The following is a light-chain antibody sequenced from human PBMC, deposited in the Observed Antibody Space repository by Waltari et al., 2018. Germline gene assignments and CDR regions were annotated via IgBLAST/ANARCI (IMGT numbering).Light chain of an antibody. J-gene: IGKJ2*01. CDR3: QQSYNIPFT. CDR2: SAS. Sequence: DIQMTQSHYSLSASVGDRVTITCRASQSIRHYLNWYHQKPGKAPNLLISSASNLQSGVPSRFSGSGSGTDFTLTISSLQPEDFGDYYCQQSYNIPFTFGQGTKLHFK. CDR1: QSIRHY. V-gene: IGKV1-39*01.